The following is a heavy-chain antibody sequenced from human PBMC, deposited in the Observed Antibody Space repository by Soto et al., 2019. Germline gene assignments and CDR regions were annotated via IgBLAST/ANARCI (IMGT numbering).Heavy chain of an antibody. CDR2: ISYDGSNK. D-gene: IGHD3-22*01. V-gene: IGHV3-30-3*01. Sequence: AGGSLRLSCAASGFTFSSYAMHWVRQAPGKGLEWVAVISYDGSNKYYADSVKGRFTISRDNSKNTLYLQMNSLRAEDTAVYYCARDAETYYYDSSGYYSHSFDYWGQGTLVTVSS. CDR3: ARDAETYYYDSSGYYSHSFDY. CDR1: GFTFSSYA. J-gene: IGHJ4*02.